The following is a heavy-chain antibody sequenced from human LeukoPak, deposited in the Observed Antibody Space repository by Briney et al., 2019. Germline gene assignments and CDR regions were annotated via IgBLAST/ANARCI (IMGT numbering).Heavy chain of an antibody. CDR1: GGSISSSSYY. Sequence: SETLSLTCTVSGGSISSSSYYWGWIRQPPGKGLEWIGSIYYSGSTYYSPSLKSRVTISVDTSKNQFSLKLSSVTAADTAVYYCARHRHSSSWFDYWGQGTLVTVSS. J-gene: IGHJ4*02. CDR3: ARHRHSSSWFDY. D-gene: IGHD6-13*01. V-gene: IGHV4-39*01. CDR2: IYYSGST.